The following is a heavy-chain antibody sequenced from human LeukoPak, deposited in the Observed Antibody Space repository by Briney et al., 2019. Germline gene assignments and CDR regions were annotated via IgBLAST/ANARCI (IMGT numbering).Heavy chain of an antibody. CDR1: GGSIGSSGYY. D-gene: IGHD1-26*01. CDR3: ARIWYSIYYHYYMDV. J-gene: IGHJ6*03. Sequence: PSETLSLTCTVSGGSIGSSGYYWGWIRQPPGKGLEWIATIYYSGSTYYNPSLKSRVTISVDTSKNQFSLKLSSVTAADTAVYYCARIWYSIYYHYYMDVWGKGTTVTVSS. CDR2: IYYSGST. V-gene: IGHV4-39*01.